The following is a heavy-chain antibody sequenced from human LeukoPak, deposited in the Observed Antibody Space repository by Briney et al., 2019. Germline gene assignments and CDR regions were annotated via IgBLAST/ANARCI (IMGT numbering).Heavy chain of an antibody. CDR2: INPNSGGT. V-gene: IGHV1-2*02. D-gene: IGHD3-10*01. CDR3: ARDTIWFGEYALDI. CDR1: GYTFTGYY. J-gene: IGHJ3*02. Sequence: ASVKVSCKASGYTFTGYYMHWVRQAPGQGLEWMGWINPNSGGTNYAQKFQGRVTMTRDTSISTAYMELSRLRSGDTAVYYCARDTIWFGEYALDIWGQGTMVTVSS.